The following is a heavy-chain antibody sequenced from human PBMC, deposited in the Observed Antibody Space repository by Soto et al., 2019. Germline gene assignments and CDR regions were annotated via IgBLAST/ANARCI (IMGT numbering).Heavy chain of an antibody. J-gene: IGHJ6*02. CDR1: GGTFSSYA. D-gene: IGHD3-10*01. CDR2: IIPIFGTA. CDR3: ARDTHYYGSGSERGMDV. V-gene: IGHV1-69*01. Sequence: QVQLVQSGAEVKKPGSSVKVSCKASGGTFSSYAISWVRQAPGQGLEWMGGIIPIFGTANYAQKFQGRVTITADESTSTAYMELSSLRSEDTAVYYCARDTHYYGSGSERGMDVWGQGTTVTVSS.